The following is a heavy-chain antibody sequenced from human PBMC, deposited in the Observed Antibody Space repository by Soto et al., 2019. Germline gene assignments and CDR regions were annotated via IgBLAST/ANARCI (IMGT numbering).Heavy chain of an antibody. CDR3: ARHARYCSSGSCYSWDLDI. CDR2: IYYSGST. Sequence: SETLSLTCTVSGCSISSSSYYWGWIRQPPGKGLEWIGSIYYSGSTYYNPSLKSRVTISVDTSKNQFSLKLSSVTAADTAVYYCARHARYCSSGSCYSWDLDIWGQGTMVTVS. J-gene: IGHJ3*02. CDR1: GCSISSSSYY. D-gene: IGHD2-15*01. V-gene: IGHV4-39*01.